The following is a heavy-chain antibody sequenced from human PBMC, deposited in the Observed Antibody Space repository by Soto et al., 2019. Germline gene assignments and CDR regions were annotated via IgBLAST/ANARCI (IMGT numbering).Heavy chain of an antibody. Sequence: LSFSCAASGVTVSSFHMSGVRKAPGRGLEWVAYITSSSDTIYYSDSVKGRFTISRDNGKNSLFLQMNSLRDEDTAVYYCARVVVVIPPGYYYAMDVWGQGTTVTV. V-gene: IGHV3-48*02. D-gene: IGHD3-22*01. CDR3: ARVVVVIPPGYYYAMDV. CDR2: ITSSSDTI. J-gene: IGHJ6*02. CDR1: GVTVSSFH.